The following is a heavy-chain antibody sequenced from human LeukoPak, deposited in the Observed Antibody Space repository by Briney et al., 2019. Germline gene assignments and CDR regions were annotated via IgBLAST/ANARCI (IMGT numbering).Heavy chain of an antibody. CDR1: GFTLSTYG. CDR2: IWYDGINK. CDR3: ASPDSSFDY. J-gene: IGHJ4*02. D-gene: IGHD3-22*01. V-gene: IGHV3-33*01. Sequence: GTSLRLSCAASGFTLSTYGMHWVRQAPGKGLEWVAIIWYDGINKYYADSVKGRFTISRDTSKSTLYLQMNSLRVEDTAVYYCASPDSSFDYWGQGTLVTVSS.